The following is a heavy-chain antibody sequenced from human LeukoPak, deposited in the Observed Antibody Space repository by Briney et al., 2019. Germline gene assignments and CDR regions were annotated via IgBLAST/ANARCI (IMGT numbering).Heavy chain of an antibody. CDR2: LNPNIGGT. CDR1: GYTLTDYY. V-gene: IGHV1-2*06. CDR3: ARALGVGFGQNAYYFDH. Sequence: SVKVSCKVSGYTLTDYYIHWVRQAPGQGLEWMGRLNPNIGGTNYAQKFQGRVTMTRDTSTDTAYMHLSSLRSTDTAVYFCARALGVGFGQNAYYFDHWGQGALVTVSS. J-gene: IGHJ4*02. D-gene: IGHD1-26*01.